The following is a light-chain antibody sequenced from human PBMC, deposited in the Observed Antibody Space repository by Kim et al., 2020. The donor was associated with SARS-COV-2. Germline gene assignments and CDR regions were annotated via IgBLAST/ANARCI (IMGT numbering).Light chain of an antibody. J-gene: IGKJ1*01. CDR3: QNYNRAPWT. Sequence: DIQMTQSPSSLSASVGDRVTITCRASQGIGNHLAWYQQKPGKVPKLLIYVASALQSGVPSRFSGSGSGTDFTLTISSLQPEDVATYYCQNYNRAPWTFGQGTKLEIK. CDR2: VAS. CDR1: QGIGNH. V-gene: IGKV1-27*01.